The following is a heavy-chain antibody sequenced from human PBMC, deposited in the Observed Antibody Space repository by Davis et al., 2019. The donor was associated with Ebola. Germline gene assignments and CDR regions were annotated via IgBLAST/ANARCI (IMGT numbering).Heavy chain of an antibody. Sequence: GESLKISCAASGFTFSSYAMHWVRQAPGKGLEWVAVISYDGSNKYYADSVKGRFTISRDNSKNTLYLQMNSLRAEDTAVYYCASRYSGSYYHGIYWGQGTLVTVSS. J-gene: IGHJ4*02. V-gene: IGHV3-30-3*01. CDR1: GFTFSSYA. CDR2: ISYDGSNK. CDR3: ASRYSGSYYHGIY. D-gene: IGHD1-26*01.